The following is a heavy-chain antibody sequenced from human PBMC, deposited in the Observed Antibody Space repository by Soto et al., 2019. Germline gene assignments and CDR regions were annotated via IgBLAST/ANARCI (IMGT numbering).Heavy chain of an antibody. CDR2: TYYSGST. Sequence: PSETLSLTCTVSGASISSYYWSWIRQPPGKGLEWMGFTYYSGSTNYNPSLKSRVTISVDTSKNQFSLKLSSVTAADTAVYYCARDVMVVAATGRDYYGMDVWGQGTTVTVSS. J-gene: IGHJ6*02. D-gene: IGHD2-15*01. CDR1: GASISSYY. CDR3: ARDVMVVAATGRDYYGMDV. V-gene: IGHV4-59*13.